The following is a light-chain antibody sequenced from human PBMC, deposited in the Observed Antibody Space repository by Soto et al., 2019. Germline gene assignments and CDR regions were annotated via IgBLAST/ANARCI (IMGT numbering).Light chain of an antibody. Sequence: DIQMTQSPSSLSASVGDRVTITCRASESIANYLNWNQQKPGKAPNLLIYAASTLQTGVPSRFSGSGSGTDFTLTISSLQTEDFATYFCQQSYISPYTFGQGTKLDI. V-gene: IGKV1-39*01. J-gene: IGKJ2*01. CDR3: QQSYISPYT. CDR1: ESIANY. CDR2: AAS.